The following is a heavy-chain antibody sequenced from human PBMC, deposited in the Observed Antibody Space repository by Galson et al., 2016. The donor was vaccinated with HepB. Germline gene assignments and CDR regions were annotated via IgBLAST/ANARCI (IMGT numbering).Heavy chain of an antibody. CDR3: ARGHPMGYCSGGSCHPPYYYYYAIDV. V-gene: IGHV4-30-2*01. Sequence: TLSLTCGVSGGSISSGDYSWSWIRQPPGKGLEWIGYIYHSGNTYYTPSLKSRVAISVDRSNNQFSLKLSSVTAADTAVYYCARGHPMGYCSGGSCHPPYYYYYAIDVWGQGTAVTVSS. CDR2: IYHSGNT. CDR1: GGSISSGDYS. J-gene: IGHJ6*02. D-gene: IGHD2-15*01.